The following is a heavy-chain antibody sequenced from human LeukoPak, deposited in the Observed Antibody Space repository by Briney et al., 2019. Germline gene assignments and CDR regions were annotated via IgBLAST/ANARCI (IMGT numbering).Heavy chain of an antibody. CDR2: IFYSQIT. D-gene: IGHD1-1*01. J-gene: IGHJ5*02. CDR1: TGSISSSSYY. Sequence: SETLSLTCTLSTGSISSSSYYWARIRQPPVKGRECNGRIFYSQITYYNPCLKSRVTISVDTSKNQCSLKLSSVTAADTTVYYCAGHGTVVSRGTFDPWGQGTLVTVSS. CDR3: AGHGTVVSRGTFDP. V-gene: IGHV4-39*01.